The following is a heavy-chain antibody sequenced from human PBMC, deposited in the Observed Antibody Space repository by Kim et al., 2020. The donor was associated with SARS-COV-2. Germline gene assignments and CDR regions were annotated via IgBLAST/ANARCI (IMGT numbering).Heavy chain of an antibody. D-gene: IGHD1-7*01. J-gene: IGHJ6*02. V-gene: IGHV3-23*01. CDR3: AKGLYNWNYVYYYYYYGMDV. Sequence: RFTISRDNSKNTLYRQMNSLRAEDTAVYYCAKGLYNWNYVYYYYYYGMDVWGQGTTVTVSS.